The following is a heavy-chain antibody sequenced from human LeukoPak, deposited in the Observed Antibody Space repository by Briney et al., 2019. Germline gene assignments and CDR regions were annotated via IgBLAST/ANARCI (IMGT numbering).Heavy chain of an antibody. CDR2: IYYSGST. V-gene: IGHV4-39*01. Sequence: SETLSLTCTVSYGSISDISYYWGWIRQPPGKGLEWIGSIYYSGSTYYNPSLKSRVTISVDTSKNQFSLKLSSVTAADTAVYYCARRVAAAGQGDWFDPWGQGTLVTVSS. J-gene: IGHJ5*02. D-gene: IGHD6-13*01. CDR1: YGSISDISYY. CDR3: ARRVAAAGQGDWFDP.